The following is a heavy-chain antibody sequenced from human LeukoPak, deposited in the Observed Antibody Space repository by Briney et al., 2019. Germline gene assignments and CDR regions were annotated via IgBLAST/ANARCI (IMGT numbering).Heavy chain of an antibody. Sequence: GASVKVSCKASGGTFSSYAINWVRQATGQGLEWMGWMYPNSGETGSAPKFQGRLTMTRDTSINTAYLDLSTLTFEDTAVYFCARSAGHCSNGICFTDYYMDVWGRGTTVTVSS. J-gene: IGHJ6*03. V-gene: IGHV1-8*02. CDR3: ARSAGHCSNGICFTDYYMDV. CDR1: GGTFSSYA. D-gene: IGHD2-8*01. CDR2: MYPNSGET.